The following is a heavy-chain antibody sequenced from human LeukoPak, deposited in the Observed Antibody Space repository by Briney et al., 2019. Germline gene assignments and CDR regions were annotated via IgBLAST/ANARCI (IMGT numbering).Heavy chain of an antibody. Sequence: GGSLRLSCAASGFSFSSYAMGWVRQAPGKGLEWVSSISGTGGRTYYADSVKGRFTISRGNSRNTLSLQMNSLRVEDTAVYFCAKGPYSDSSEWFQYWGQGTLATVSS. CDR1: GFSFSSYA. CDR2: ISGTGGRT. D-gene: IGHD6-13*01. J-gene: IGHJ1*01. V-gene: IGHV3-23*01. CDR3: AKGPYSDSSEWFQY.